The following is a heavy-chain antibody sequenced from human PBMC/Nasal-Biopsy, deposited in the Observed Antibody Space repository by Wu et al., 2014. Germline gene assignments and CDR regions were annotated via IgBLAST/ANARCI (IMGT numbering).Heavy chain of an antibody. V-gene: IGHV3-13*01. CDR3: VRDRSGWGLEV. J-gene: IGHJ6*02. Sequence: IHWVRQARGMGLEWVALIGRRGDTHYADSVRGRFTISRENAVNSAYLQMNALTAGDTAVYFCVRDRSGWGLEVWGQGPRSPSP. CDR2: IGRRGDT. D-gene: IGHD6-19*01.